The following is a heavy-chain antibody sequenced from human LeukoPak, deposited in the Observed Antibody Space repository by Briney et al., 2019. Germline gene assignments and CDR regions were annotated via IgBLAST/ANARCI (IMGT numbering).Heavy chain of an antibody. V-gene: IGHV3-23*01. Sequence: GGSLRLSCVTSGFTFSSCVMAWVRQAPGKGLEWVSSISASGNSPYYADSVKGRFTISRDNSMNTLSLQMNSLRADDTAVYYCVKRDCTTTHYYGFDHWGQGTLVTVSS. D-gene: IGHD2-2*01. CDR3: VKRDCTTTHYYGFDH. CDR2: ISASGNSP. CDR1: GFTFSSCV. J-gene: IGHJ4*02.